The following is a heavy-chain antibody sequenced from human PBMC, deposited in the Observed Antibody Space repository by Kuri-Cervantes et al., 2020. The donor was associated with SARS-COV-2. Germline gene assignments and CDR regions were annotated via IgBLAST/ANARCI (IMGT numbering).Heavy chain of an antibody. D-gene: IGHD6-13*01. CDR3: VRHKAAAGIVAPD. CDR1: GFTFSNSD. CDR2: VSRNGSRT. Sequence: GGSLRLSCAASGFTFSNSDMNWVRQAPGKGLEWVSGVSRNGSRTHYADSVKGRFIISRDNSRNFPYQQMNSLRPEDMAVYYCVRHKAAAGIVAPDWGQGTLVTVSS. V-gene: IGHV3-19*01. J-gene: IGHJ4*02.